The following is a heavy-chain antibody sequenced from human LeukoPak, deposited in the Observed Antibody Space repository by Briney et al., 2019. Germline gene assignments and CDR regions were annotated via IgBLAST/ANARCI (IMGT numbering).Heavy chain of an antibody. V-gene: IGHV3-23*01. D-gene: IGHD3-10*01. CDR1: GFTFSSYA. CDR3: AKLSSLYGWGSHPFDY. CDR2: ISGAGGST. Sequence: GGSLRLSCAASGFTFSSYAMSWVRQAPGKGLEWVSVISGAGGSTNYADSVKGRFTISRDNSKNTLYLEMDSLRAEDTAVYYCAKLSSLYGWGSHPFDYWGQGALVTVSS. J-gene: IGHJ4*02.